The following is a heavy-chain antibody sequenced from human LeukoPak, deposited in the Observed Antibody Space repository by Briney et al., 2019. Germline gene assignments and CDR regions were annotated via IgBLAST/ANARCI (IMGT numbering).Heavy chain of an antibody. CDR2: IYYSGST. D-gene: IGHD3-16*01. CDR3: ARDVWGGYFDY. J-gene: IGHJ4*02. Sequence: SETLSLTCTVSGGSISSYYWSWIWQPPGKGLEWIGYIYYSGSTNYNPSLKSRVTISVDTSKNQFSLKLSSVTAADTAVYYCARDVWGGYFDYWGQGTLVTVSS. CDR1: GGSISSYY. V-gene: IGHV4-59*01.